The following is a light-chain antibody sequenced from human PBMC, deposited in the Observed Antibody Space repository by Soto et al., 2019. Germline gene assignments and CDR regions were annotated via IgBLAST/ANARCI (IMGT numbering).Light chain of an antibody. V-gene: IGLV2-8*01. CDR2: EVR. J-gene: IGLJ1*01. Sequence: QSALTQPPSASGSPGQSVTISCTGTSSDVGGYNYISWYQQHPGKAPKLIIYEVRERPSGVPDRFSGSKSGNTASLTVAGLQAEDEADYYCRSYAGSDKSVFGTGTKLTVL. CDR1: SSDVGGYNY. CDR3: RSYAGSDKSV.